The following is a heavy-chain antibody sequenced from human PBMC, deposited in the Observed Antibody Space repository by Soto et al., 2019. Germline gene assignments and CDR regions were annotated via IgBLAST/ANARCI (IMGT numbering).Heavy chain of an antibody. V-gene: IGHV1-69*02. CDR2: IIPILDIA. CDR3: AITGYNYGSQVSPSDY. D-gene: IGHD5-18*01. CDR1: GGTFSSYT. J-gene: IGHJ4*02. Sequence: SVKVSCKASGGTFSSYTISWVRQAPGQGLEWMGRIIPILDIANYAQKFKGRVTITADKVTSTAYMELSSLRSDDTAVCYCAITGYNYGSQVSPSDYWGQGTLVTVSS.